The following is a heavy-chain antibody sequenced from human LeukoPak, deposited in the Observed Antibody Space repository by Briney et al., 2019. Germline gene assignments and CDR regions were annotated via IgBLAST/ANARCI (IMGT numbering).Heavy chain of an antibody. CDR1: GFTVSSNY. V-gene: IGHV3-53*01. Sequence: GGSLRLSCAASGFTVSSNYMSWVRQAPGKGLEWVSVIYGGGSTYYADSVKGRFTISRDNSKNTLYLQMNSLRAEDTAVYYCARTGIAASEPFDYWGQGTLVTVSS. J-gene: IGHJ4*02. D-gene: IGHD6-13*01. CDR2: IYGGGST. CDR3: ARTGIAASEPFDY.